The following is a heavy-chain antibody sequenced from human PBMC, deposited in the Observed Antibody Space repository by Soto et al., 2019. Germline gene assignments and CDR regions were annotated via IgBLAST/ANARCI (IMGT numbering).Heavy chain of an antibody. D-gene: IGHD2-8*01. Sequence: GESLKISCAASGFTFSSYWMHWVRQAPGKGLVWVSRINSDGSSTSYADSVKGRFTISRDNAKNTLYLQMNSLRAEDTAVYYCARDSCTNGVCYSGYDYWGQGTLVTVSS. CDR2: INSDGSST. J-gene: IGHJ4*02. CDR3: ARDSCTNGVCYSGYDY. CDR1: GFTFSSYW. V-gene: IGHV3-74*01.